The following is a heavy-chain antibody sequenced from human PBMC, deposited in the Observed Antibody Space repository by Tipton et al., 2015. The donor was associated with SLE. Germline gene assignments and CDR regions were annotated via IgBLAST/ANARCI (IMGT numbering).Heavy chain of an antibody. V-gene: IGHV4-31*03. Sequence: TLSLTCTVSGGSISSGGYYWSWIRQHPGKGLEWIGYIYCSGSTYHNPSLKSRVTISVDTSKNQFSLKLSSVTAADTAVYYCAREVEGWPDAFDIWGQGTMVTVSS. J-gene: IGHJ3*02. CDR2: IYCSGST. CDR1: GGSISSGGYY. CDR3: AREVEGWPDAFDI. D-gene: IGHD1-1*01.